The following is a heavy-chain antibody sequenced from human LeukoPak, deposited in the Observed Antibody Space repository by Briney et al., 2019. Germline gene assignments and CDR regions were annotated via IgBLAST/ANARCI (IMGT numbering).Heavy chain of an antibody. D-gene: IGHD3-22*01. Sequence: GGSLRLSCAASGFPFSSYTMHWVRQAPGKGLEWVAVISYDGSNKYYADSVKGRFTISRDNSKNTLYLRMNSLRAEDTAVYYCARPPGGYYDSSGYYDYWGQGTLVTVSS. CDR1: GFPFSSYT. CDR3: ARPPGGYYDSSGYYDY. CDR2: ISYDGSNK. V-gene: IGHV3-30*04. J-gene: IGHJ4*02.